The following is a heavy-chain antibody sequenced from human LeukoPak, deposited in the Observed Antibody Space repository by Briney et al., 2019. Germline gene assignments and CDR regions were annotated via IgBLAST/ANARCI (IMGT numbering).Heavy chain of an antibody. CDR2: ISHEGSQT. J-gene: IGHJ4*02. CDR3: ARTREQWQVLDY. D-gene: IGHD6-19*01. V-gene: IGHV3-30*03. Sequence: GKSLRLSCAASGFSFGSYGIHWVRQAPGKGLEWVAVISHEGSQTYYADSVRGRFTISRDNPKNMVYLQMNSLRVEDTAVYYCARTREQWQVLDYWGQRTLVTVSS. CDR1: GFSFGSYG.